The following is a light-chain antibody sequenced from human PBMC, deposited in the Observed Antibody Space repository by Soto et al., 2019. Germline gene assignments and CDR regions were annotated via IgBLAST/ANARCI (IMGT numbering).Light chain of an antibody. CDR3: QQYNNWPI. Sequence: EIVMTQSSATLSVSPGERATISCRASQSVSSNLAWYQQKPGQAPRLLIYGASIRATGIPARFSGSGSGTEFTLTISSLQSEDFAVYYCQQYNNWPIFGGGTKVDIK. CDR1: QSVSSN. CDR2: GAS. V-gene: IGKV3D-15*01. J-gene: IGKJ4*01.